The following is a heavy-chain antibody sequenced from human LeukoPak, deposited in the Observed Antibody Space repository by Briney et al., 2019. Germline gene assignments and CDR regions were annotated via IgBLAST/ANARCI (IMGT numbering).Heavy chain of an antibody. CDR3: ARLRYFDWLLQTMYYLDY. D-gene: IGHD3-9*01. CDR1: GFTFSSYA. Sequence: GASLRLSCAASGFTFSSYAMSWVRQAPGKGLEWVSAISGSGGSTYYADSVKGRFTISRDNSKNTLYLQMNSLRAEDTAVYYCARLRYFDWLLQTMYYLDYWGQGTLVTVSS. CDR2: ISGSGGST. V-gene: IGHV3-23*01. J-gene: IGHJ4*02.